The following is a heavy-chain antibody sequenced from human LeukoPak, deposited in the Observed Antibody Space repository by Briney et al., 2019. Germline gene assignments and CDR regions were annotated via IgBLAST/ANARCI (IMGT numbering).Heavy chain of an antibody. CDR1: GFIFSRYW. Sequence: GGSLRLSCAASGFIFSRYWMSWVRQAPGKGLEWVANINEDGSGNYYVDSVKGRFTISRDNAKNSLFLQMNSLRAEDTAVYCCATSDDSPGTYWGQGTLVTVSS. J-gene: IGHJ4*02. CDR2: INEDGSGN. V-gene: IGHV3-7*01. CDR3: ATSDDSPGTY. D-gene: IGHD4-11*01.